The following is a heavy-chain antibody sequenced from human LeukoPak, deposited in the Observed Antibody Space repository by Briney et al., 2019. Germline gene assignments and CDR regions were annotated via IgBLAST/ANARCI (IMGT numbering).Heavy chain of an antibody. CDR3: ARGSGWFREFDY. J-gene: IGHJ4*02. CDR2: IYYSGST. V-gene: IGHV4-59*01. Sequence: SETLSLTCTVSGGSISSYYWSWIRQPPGKGLEWIGYIYYSGSTNYNPSLKSRVTISVDTSKNQFSLKLSSVTAADTAVYYCARGSGWFREFDYWGQGTLVTVSS. CDR1: GGSISSYY. D-gene: IGHD6-19*01.